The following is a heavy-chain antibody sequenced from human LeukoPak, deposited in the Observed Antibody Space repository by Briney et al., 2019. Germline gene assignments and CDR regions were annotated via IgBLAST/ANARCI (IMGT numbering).Heavy chain of an antibody. J-gene: IGHJ4*02. V-gene: IGHV1-18*01. CDR2: ISAYNGNI. CDR1: GYTFISYG. D-gene: IGHD2-2*01. CDR3: ARQYCSSTSCYLDY. Sequence: ASVKVSCKASGYTFISYGITWVRQAPGQGLEWLGWISAYNGNIDYAQKLQGRVTMTTDTSTSTAYMELRSLRSDDTAVYYCARQYCSSTSCYLDYWGQGTLVTVSS.